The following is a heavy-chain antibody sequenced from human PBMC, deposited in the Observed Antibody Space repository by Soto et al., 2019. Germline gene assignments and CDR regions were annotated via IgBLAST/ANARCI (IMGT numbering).Heavy chain of an antibody. Sequence: QVQLQESVPRLVKPSETLSLTCTVSDDFISSYYWNWIRQPAGKGLEWIGRVSTSGATNYNHSLESRVTMSVDTSKKQFSLQLTYVTAADTAVYFCARADYEILTGSYAMDVWGQGTTVTVSS. CDR2: VSTSGAT. CDR3: ARADYEILTGSYAMDV. J-gene: IGHJ6*02. V-gene: IGHV4-4*07. CDR1: DDFISSYY. D-gene: IGHD3-9*01.